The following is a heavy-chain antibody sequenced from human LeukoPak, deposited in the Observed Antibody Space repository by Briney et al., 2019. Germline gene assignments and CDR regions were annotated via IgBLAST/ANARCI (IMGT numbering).Heavy chain of an antibody. CDR3: ARCRGHGYEGGLDY. CDR2: IHPSDTYN. D-gene: IGHD5-12*01. V-gene: IGHV5-10-1*01. CDR1: GYIFSNYW. Sequence: GASLKTSCKCSGYIFSNYWISLGRQTPGKGEEWGGIIHPSDTYNNYSPSLKGHISIAADKSNSTPLLQWSSLKGSDMAMYYCARCRGHGYEGGLDYWGQGALVTVSS. J-gene: IGHJ4*02.